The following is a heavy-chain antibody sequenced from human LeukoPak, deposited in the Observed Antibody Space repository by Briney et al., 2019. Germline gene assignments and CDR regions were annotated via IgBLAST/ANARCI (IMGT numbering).Heavy chain of an antibody. V-gene: IGHV3-30*18. CDR1: GFTFSSYG. D-gene: IGHD1-14*01. J-gene: IGHJ4*02. CDR2: ISYDGSNK. CDR3: AKLREPVDY. Sequence: GGSLRLSCAASGFTFSSYGMHWVRQAPGKGLEWVAVISYDGSNKYYADSVKGRFTISRDNSKNTLYLQMNSLRAEDTAVYYCAKLREPVDYWGQGTLVTVSS.